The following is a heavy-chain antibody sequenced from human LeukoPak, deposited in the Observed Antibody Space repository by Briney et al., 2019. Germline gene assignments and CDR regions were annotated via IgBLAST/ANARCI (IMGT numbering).Heavy chain of an antibody. CDR2: IYYSGSN. D-gene: IGHD3-9*01. V-gene: IGHV4-59*01. CDR1: GGSISSYY. J-gene: IGHJ5*02. Sequence: SETLSLTCTVSGGSISSYYWSWIRQPPGKGLEWIGYIYYSGSNNYNPSLKSRVTISVDTSKNQFSLKLSSVTAADTAVYYCAGGSVDILTGYKEGWFDPWGQGTLVTVSS. CDR3: AGGSVDILTGYKEGWFDP.